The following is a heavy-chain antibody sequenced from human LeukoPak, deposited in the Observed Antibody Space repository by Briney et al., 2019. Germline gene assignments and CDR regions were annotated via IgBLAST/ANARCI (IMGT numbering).Heavy chain of an antibody. V-gene: IGHV4-34*01. CDR1: GGSFSGYY. Sequence: SETLSLTCAVYGGSFSGYYWSWIRQPPGKGLEWIGEINHSGSTNYNPSLKSRVTISVDTSKNQFSLKLSSVTAADTAVYYCARRKTSAFDYWGQGTLVTVPS. CDR2: INHSGST. J-gene: IGHJ4*02. CDR3: ARRKTSAFDY. D-gene: IGHD1-14*01.